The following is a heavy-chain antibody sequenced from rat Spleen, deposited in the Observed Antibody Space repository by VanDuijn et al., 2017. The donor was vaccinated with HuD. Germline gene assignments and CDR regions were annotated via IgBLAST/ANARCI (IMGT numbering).Heavy chain of an antibody. Sequence: EVELVESGGGLVQPGGSMKLSGAASGFSFSNYDGAWVRQAPTKGLEWVASISYDGSSTYYRDSVKGRFTISRDNAKSTLYLQMDSLRSEDTATYYCTPANYGYNSAYWGQGVMVTVSS. CDR2: ISYDGSST. D-gene: IGHD1-9*01. V-gene: IGHV5-20*01. J-gene: IGHJ2*01. CDR1: GFSFSNYD. CDR3: TPANYGYNSAY.